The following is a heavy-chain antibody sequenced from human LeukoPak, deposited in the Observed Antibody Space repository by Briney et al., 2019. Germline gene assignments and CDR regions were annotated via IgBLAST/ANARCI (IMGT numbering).Heavy chain of an antibody. V-gene: IGHV4-38-2*02. Sequence: PSETLSLTCTVSGGSISSYYWSWIRQPPGKGLEWIGSIYHSGSTYYNPSLKSRVTISVDTSKNQFSLKLSSVTAADTAVYYCAREKCYYDSSGYYSGCYFDYWGQGTLVTVSS. CDR3: AREKCYYDSSGYYSGCYFDY. CDR1: GGSISSYY. D-gene: IGHD3-22*01. J-gene: IGHJ4*02. CDR2: IYHSGST.